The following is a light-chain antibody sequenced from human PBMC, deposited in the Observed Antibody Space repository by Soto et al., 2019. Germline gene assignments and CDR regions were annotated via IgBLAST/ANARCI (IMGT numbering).Light chain of an antibody. CDR1: QSVTSTY. J-gene: IGKJ4*01. CDR2: GAS. V-gene: IGKV3-20*01. CDR3: QQYGSSPLT. Sequence: EIVLTQSPGTLSLSPGERATLSCRPSQSVTSTYLAWYQQKPGQAPRLLIYGASNRATGIPDRFTGSGSGTDFTLTISRLEPEDFAVYYCQQYGSSPLTFGGGTKVEIK.